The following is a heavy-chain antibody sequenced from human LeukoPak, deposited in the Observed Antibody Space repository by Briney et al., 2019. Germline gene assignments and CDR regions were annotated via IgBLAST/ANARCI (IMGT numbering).Heavy chain of an antibody. CDR2: IHNGGST. D-gene: IGHD3-3*02. V-gene: IGHV3-53*01. CDR1: GFIVSTNY. J-gene: IGHJ4*02. Sequence: GGSQRLSCAASGFIVSTNYMTWVRQAPGKGLEWVSVIHNGGSTYYADSVKGRFTLSIDNSKNMLYLQMNSLRVEDTAVYYCASLARDYWGPGTLVTVSS. CDR3: ASLARDY.